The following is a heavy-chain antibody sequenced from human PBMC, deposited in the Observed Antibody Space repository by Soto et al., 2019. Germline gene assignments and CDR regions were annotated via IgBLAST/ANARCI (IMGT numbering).Heavy chain of an antibody. CDR3: ASDTARYGDYVPTFDY. CDR2: IYYSGST. CDR1: GGSISSGGYY. Sequence: QVQLQESGPGLVKPSQTLSLTCTVSGGSISSGGYYWSWIRQHPGKGLEWIGYIYYSGSTYYNPSLKSRVTITVDTSKNQFSLKLSSVTAADTAVYYCASDTARYGDYVPTFDYWGQGTLVTVSS. D-gene: IGHD4-17*01. V-gene: IGHV4-31*03. J-gene: IGHJ4*02.